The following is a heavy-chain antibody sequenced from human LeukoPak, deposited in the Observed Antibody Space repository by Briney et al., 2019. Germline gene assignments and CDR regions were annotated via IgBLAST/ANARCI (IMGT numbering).Heavy chain of an antibody. Sequence: GGSLRLSCAASGFTFDDYAMHWARQAPGKGLEWVSGISWNSGSIGYADSVKGRFTISRDNAKNSLYLQMNSLRAEDTALYYCAKAAATVPNLLDYWGQGTLVTVSS. V-gene: IGHV3-9*01. CDR3: AKAAATVPNLLDY. D-gene: IGHD4-17*01. CDR2: ISWNSGSI. J-gene: IGHJ4*02. CDR1: GFTFDDYA.